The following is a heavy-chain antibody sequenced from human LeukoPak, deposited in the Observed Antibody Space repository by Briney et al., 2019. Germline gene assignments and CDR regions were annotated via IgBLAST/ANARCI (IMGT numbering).Heavy chain of an antibody. CDR1: GFTFSSYA. Sequence: GGSLRLSCAASGFTFSSYAMSWVRQAPGKGLEWVSVISGSGGSTYYADSVKGRFTISRDNSKNTLYLQMNSLRAEDTAVYYCAKDCYYDSSGYPGGAFDIWGQGTMVTVS. J-gene: IGHJ3*02. V-gene: IGHV3-23*01. D-gene: IGHD3-22*01. CDR2: ISGSGGST. CDR3: AKDCYYDSSGYPGGAFDI.